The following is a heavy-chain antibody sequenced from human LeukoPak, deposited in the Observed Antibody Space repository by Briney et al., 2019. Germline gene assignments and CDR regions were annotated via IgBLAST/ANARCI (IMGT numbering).Heavy chain of an antibody. CDR3: ARATSDNILTGYYSP. V-gene: IGHV3-11*04. CDR1: GFTFSDYY. D-gene: IGHD3-9*01. CDR2: ISIIGSTI. J-gene: IGHJ5*02. Sequence: PGRSLRLSCAASGFTFSDYYMSWIRQGPGKGREWGSYISIIGSTIYYADSVKGRFTISRDNAKNSLFLQMNSLRAEDTAVYYCARATSDNILTGYYSPWGQGTLVTVSS.